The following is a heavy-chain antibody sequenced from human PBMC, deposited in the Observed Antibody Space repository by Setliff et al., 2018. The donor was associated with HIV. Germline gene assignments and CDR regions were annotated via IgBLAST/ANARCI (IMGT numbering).Heavy chain of an antibody. CDR3: AREGTYSGAYWVRRVASFDI. D-gene: IGHD1-26*01. CDR2: VSHTGST. J-gene: IGHJ3*02. Sequence: SETLSLTCAVYGGSLSGYYWRWIRQPPGKGLEWIGDVSHTGSTNYNPSLKSRITISADTPKNQFSLRLSSVTAADTAVYYCAREGTYSGAYWVRRVASFDIWGQGTMVTVSS. CDR1: GGSLSGYY. V-gene: IGHV4-34*01.